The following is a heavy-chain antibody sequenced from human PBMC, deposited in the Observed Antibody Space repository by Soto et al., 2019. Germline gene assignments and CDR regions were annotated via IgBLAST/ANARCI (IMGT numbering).Heavy chain of an antibody. Sequence: ASVKVSCKASGGAFSSYAISWLRQSPGQGLEWMGWMNPGGGDAGYAQKLQGRVTMTRDISMATAYMELSSLRSDDTAIYYCARMETFGALNWFDPWGQGTLVTVSS. CDR1: GGAFSSYA. D-gene: IGHD3-16*01. CDR3: ARMETFGALNWFDP. V-gene: IGHV1-8*02. J-gene: IGHJ5*02. CDR2: MNPGGGDA.